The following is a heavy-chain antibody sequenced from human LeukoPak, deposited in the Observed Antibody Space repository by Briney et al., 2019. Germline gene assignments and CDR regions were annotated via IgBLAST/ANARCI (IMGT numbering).Heavy chain of an antibody. J-gene: IGHJ6*02. Sequence: GGSLRLSCAASGFTFSSYAMSWVRQAPGKGLEWVSAISGSGGSTYYADSVKGRFTISRDNSKNTLYLQMNSLRAEDTAVYYCARAGYGDYNQLAYYYCGMDVWGQGTTVTVSS. CDR3: ARAGYGDYNQLAYYYCGMDV. CDR2: ISGSGGST. D-gene: IGHD4-17*01. CDR1: GFTFSSYA. V-gene: IGHV3-23*01.